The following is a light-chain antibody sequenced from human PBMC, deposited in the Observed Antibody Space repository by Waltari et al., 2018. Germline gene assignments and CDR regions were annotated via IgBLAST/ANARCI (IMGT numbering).Light chain of an antibody. CDR1: QSDSSY. Sequence: EIVLTQSPDTLSLSPGERRTLTCRASQSDSSYLAWYHQGPGQAPRLLIFDASKRAAGIPARFSVSGSGTEFTLTISSLEAEDFAVYFCQQRSTWPRTFGQGTKVE. CDR2: DAS. V-gene: IGKV3-11*01. J-gene: IGKJ1*01. CDR3: QQRSTWPRT.